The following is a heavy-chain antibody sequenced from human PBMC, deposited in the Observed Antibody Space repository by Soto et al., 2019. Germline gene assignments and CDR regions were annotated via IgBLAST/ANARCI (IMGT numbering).Heavy chain of an antibody. CDR3: ARHGSGWYLDS. D-gene: IGHD6-19*01. CDR2: INPSGGSS. CDR1: GDTFTSYY. V-gene: IGHV1-46*01. J-gene: IGHJ4*02. Sequence: ASVKVSCKASGDTFTSYYMHWVRQAPGQGLEWMGIINPSGGSSSYAQKFQGRVTMTRDTSTSTVYMEVSSLRSEDTAVYYCARHGSGWYLDSWGQGTLVTAPQ.